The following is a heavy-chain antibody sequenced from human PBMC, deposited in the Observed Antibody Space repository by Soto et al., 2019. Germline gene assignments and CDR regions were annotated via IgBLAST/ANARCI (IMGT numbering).Heavy chain of an antibody. CDR1: GYTFTDYY. V-gene: IGHV1-2*04. CDR2: LHPSSGAT. Sequence: QEQLVQSGAEVRRPGASVKVSCKASGYTFTDYYLHWVRQAPGQGLEWIGWLHPSSGATNYAQKFQDCVTLTRDTSINTASLEVKRLKPAAPAVYYCARDLRETRIVRGKPRHYSSGLDIWGQGTTVIVSS. D-gene: IGHD3-10*02. J-gene: IGHJ6*02. CDR3: ARDLRETRIVRGKPRHYSSGLDI.